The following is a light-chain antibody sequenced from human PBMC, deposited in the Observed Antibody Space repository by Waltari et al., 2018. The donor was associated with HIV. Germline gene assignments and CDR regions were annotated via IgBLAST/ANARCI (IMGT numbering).Light chain of an antibody. CDR3: QQYYSTPRT. V-gene: IGKV4-1*01. J-gene: IGKJ1*01. CDR2: WAS. CDR1: QNVLYSSNNKNY. Sequence: DIVMTQSPDSLAVSLGERATINCKSSQNVLYSSNNKNYLAWFQQRPGQPPRLLIYWASTRESGVPDRFRGSGSGTDFTLTISSLQAEDVAVYYCQQYYSTPRTFGQGTKVEI.